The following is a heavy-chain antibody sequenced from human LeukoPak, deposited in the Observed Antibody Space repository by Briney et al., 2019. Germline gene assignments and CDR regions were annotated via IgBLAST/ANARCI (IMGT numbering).Heavy chain of an antibody. D-gene: IGHD3-16*01. CDR1: GFTFSSYS. CDR3: ARIGGELWTPNFDY. Sequence: GGSLRLSCAASGFTFSSYSMNWVRQAPGKGLEWVSSISSGSSYIYYADSVKGRFTISRDNAKNSLYLQMNSLRAEDTAVYYCARIGGELWTPNFDYWGQGTLVTVSS. V-gene: IGHV3-21*01. CDR2: ISSGSSYI. J-gene: IGHJ4*02.